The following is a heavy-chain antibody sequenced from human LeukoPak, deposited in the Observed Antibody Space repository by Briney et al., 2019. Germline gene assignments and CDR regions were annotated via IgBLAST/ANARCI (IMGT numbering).Heavy chain of an antibody. CDR1: GFTFSDYY. CDR2: ISGNGYST. Sequence: GGSLRLSCAASGFTFSDYYMSWIRQAPGKGPQWVSDISGNGYSTYYADSLKGRFTISRDNSKNTLYLQMNSLRAEDTALYYCATNSSSWYIHQWGQGTLVTVSS. V-gene: IGHV3-23*01. CDR3: ATNSSSWYIHQ. D-gene: IGHD6-13*01. J-gene: IGHJ4*02.